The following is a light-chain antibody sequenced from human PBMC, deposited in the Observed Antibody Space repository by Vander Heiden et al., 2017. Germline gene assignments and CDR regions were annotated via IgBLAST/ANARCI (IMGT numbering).Light chain of an antibody. Sequence: SVLTQPPPASATPGQRVTISCSGSSSNIGSNTVHWYQQFPGTAPKLLIYSNVLRPSGVPDRFSGSKSGTSASLAISGLQSEDEADYYCASWDDSLNAWVFGGGTKLTVL. J-gene: IGLJ3*02. V-gene: IGLV1-44*01. CDR2: SNV. CDR3: ASWDDSLNAWV. CDR1: SSNIGSNT.